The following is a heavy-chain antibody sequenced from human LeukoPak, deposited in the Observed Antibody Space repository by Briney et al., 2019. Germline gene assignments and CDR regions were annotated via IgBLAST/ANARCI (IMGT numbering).Heavy chain of an antibody. J-gene: IGHJ3*02. V-gene: IGHV3-11*04. CDR1: GFTFSDYY. D-gene: IGHD3-10*01. CDR3: ARSRREDYYGSGSYYNAFDI. Sequence: GGSLRLSCAASGFTFSDYYMSWIRQAPGKGLEWVSYISSSGSTIYYADSVKGRFTISRDNSKNTLYLQMNSLRAEDTAVYYCARSRREDYYGSGSYYNAFDIWGQGTMVTVSS. CDR2: ISSSGSTI.